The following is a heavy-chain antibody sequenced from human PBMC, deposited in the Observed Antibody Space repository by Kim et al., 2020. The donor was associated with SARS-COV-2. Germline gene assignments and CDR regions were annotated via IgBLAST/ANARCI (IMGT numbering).Heavy chain of an antibody. V-gene: IGHV4-34*01. CDR3: ASIYYGSGKTPF. CDR2: INHSGST. D-gene: IGHD3-10*01. Sequence: SETLSLTCAVYGGSFSGYYWSWIRQPPGKGLEWIGEINHSGSTNYNPSLKSRVTISVDTSKNQFSLKLSSVTAADTAVYYCASIYYGSGKTPFWGQEPWSPSPQ. J-gene: IGHJ4*01. CDR1: GGSFSGYY.